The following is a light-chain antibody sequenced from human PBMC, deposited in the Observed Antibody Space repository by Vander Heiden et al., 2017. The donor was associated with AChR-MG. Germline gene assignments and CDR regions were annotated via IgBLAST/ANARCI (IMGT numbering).Light chain of an antibody. Sequence: QSVLTQPPSASGAPGPRVTISCTGTSSNIGAGYDVHGYQQLPGTAPKLLIYGNSNRPSGVPDRFSGSKSGTSASLAITGLQAEDEADYYCQSYDSSLSGSVVFGGGTKLTVL. J-gene: IGLJ2*01. V-gene: IGLV1-40*01. CDR3: QSYDSSLSGSVV. CDR2: GNS. CDR1: SSNIGAGYD.